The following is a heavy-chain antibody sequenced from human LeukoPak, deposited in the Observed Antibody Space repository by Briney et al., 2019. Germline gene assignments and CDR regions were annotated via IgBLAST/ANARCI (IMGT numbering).Heavy chain of an antibody. V-gene: IGHV4-34*01. CDR2: INHSGST. CDR3: ARRGCSSTSCSGDYYYYMDV. CDR1: GGSFSGYY. Sequence: SETLSLTCAVYGGSFSGYYSSWIRQPPGKGLEWIGEINHSGSTNYNPSLKSRVTISVESSKNQFSLKLSSVTAADTAVYYCARRGCSSTSCSGDYYYYMDVWGKGTTVTVSS. D-gene: IGHD2-2*01. J-gene: IGHJ6*03.